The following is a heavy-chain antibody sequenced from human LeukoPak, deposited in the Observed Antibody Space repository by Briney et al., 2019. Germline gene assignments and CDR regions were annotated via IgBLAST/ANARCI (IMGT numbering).Heavy chain of an antibody. CDR1: GGSVSSGSYY. J-gene: IGHJ4*02. CDR2: IYYSGST. D-gene: IGHD3-10*01. CDR3: ARDGLGFGELLHN. Sequence: SEILSLTCTVSGGSVSSGSYYWSWIRQPPGKGLEWIGYIYYSGSTNYNPSLKSRVTISVDTSKNQFSLKLSSVTAADTAVYYCARDGLGFGELLHNWGQGTLVTVSS. V-gene: IGHV4-61*01.